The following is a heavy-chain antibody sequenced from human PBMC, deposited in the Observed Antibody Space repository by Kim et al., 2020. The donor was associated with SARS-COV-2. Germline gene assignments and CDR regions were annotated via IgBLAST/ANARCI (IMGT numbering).Heavy chain of an antibody. CDR1: GFTFSDYY. Sequence: GGSLRLSCAASGFTFSDYYMSWIRQAPGKGLEWVSYISSSGSTIYYADSVKGRFTISRDNAKNSLYLQMNSLRAEDTAVYYCARPYGSGSYYNLGAFDIWGQGTMVTVSS. CDR2: ISSSGSTI. V-gene: IGHV3-11*04. J-gene: IGHJ3*02. CDR3: ARPYGSGSYYNLGAFDI. D-gene: IGHD3-10*01.